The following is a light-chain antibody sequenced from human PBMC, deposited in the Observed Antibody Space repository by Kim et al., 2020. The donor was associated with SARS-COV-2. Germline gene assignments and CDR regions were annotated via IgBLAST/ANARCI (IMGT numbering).Light chain of an antibody. CDR3: NPHTTSSTYV. J-gene: IGLJ1*01. V-gene: IGLV2-14*03. CDR1: RGDVGYATT. CDR2: GVR. Sequence: GRPVAIAATETRGDVGYATTVSWDQQQPGNGPKLSIYGVRERASGVSNRFSGSQAGNTASLTISALRAENEADYYCNPHTTSSTYVFGTGTKVTVL.